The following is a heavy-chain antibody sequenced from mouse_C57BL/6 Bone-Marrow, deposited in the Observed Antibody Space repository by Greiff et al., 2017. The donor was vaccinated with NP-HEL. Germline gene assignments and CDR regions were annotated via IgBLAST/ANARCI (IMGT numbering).Heavy chain of an antibody. CDR1: GFTFSDFY. CDR3: ERDINYGSSNGAMDY. J-gene: IGHJ4*01. Sequence: EVKLVESGGGLVQSGRSLRLSCATSGFTFSDFYMEWVRQAPGKGLEWIAASRNKANDYTTEYSASVKGRFIVSRDTSQSILNLQKNALRAEDTAIYYCERDINYGSSNGAMDYWGQGTSVTVSS. D-gene: IGHD1-1*01. CDR2: SRNKANDYTT. V-gene: IGHV7-1*01.